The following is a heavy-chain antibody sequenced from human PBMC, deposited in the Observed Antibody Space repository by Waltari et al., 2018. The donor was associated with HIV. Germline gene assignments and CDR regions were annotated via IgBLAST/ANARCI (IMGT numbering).Heavy chain of an antibody. CDR2: IYTSGST. J-gene: IGHJ6*02. D-gene: IGHD5-12*01. V-gene: IGHV4-4*07. CDR1: GGSISSYY. Sequence: QVQLQESGPGLVKPSETLSLTCTVSGGSISSYYWSWIRQPAGKGLEWIGRIYTSGSTNYNPALKSRVTMSVDTSKNQFSLKLSSVTAADTAVYYCARDQEVATPEPYYYYYYGMDVWGQGTTVTVSS. CDR3: ARDQEVATPEPYYYYYYGMDV.